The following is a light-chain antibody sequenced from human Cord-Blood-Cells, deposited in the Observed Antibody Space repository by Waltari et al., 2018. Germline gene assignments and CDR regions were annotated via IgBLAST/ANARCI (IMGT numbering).Light chain of an antibody. V-gene: IGLV2-14*01. Sequence: QSALTQPASVSGSPGQSLTISCTGTSRDVGGYNYVPWYQQHPGKAPKLMIYDVSNRPSGVSNRFSGSKSGNTASLTISGLQAEDEADYYCSSYTSSSTYVFGTGTKVTVL. CDR3: SSYTSSSTYV. J-gene: IGLJ1*01. CDR2: DVS. CDR1: SRDVGGYNY.